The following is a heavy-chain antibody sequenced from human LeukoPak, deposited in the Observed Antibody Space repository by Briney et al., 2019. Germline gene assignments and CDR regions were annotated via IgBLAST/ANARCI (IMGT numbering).Heavy chain of an antibody. V-gene: IGHV3-7*01. J-gene: IGHJ3*02. Sequence: PGGSLRLSCAASGFTFSRYWMSWVRQAPGEGLEWGANIKQDGSEKYYVDSVKDRFTISRDNAKNSLYLQMNSLRAEDTAVYYCARSESAAFDIWGQGTMVTVSS. CDR2: IKQDGSEK. CDR3: ARSESAAFDI. CDR1: GFTFSRYW.